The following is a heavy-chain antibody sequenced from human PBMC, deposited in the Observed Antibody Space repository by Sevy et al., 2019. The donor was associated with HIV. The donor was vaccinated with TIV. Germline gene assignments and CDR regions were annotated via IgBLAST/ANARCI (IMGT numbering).Heavy chain of an antibody. D-gene: IGHD3-3*01. J-gene: IGHJ5*02. V-gene: IGHV4-39*01. CDR2: IYYSGGT. CDR3: PRHRSHLYDFCSGYYKNWFDP. Sequence: SETLSLTCTVSGGSISSSSYYWGWIRQPPGKGLEWIGSIYYSGGTYYNPSLKSRVTISVDTSKKQFSLKLSSVTAADTAVYYCPRHRSHLYDFCSGYYKNWFDPWGQGTLVTVSS. CDR1: GGSISSSSYY.